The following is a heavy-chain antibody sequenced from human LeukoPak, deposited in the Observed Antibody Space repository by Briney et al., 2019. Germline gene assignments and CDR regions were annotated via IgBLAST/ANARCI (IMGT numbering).Heavy chain of an antibody. J-gene: IGHJ4*02. D-gene: IGHD4-17*01. CDR3: ARDRVGDYVDY. CDR1: GCTFSGYY. V-gene: IGHV1-2*02. Sequence: ASVKVSCKASGCTFSGYYMHWVRQAPGQGLAWMGWINPNSGGTNYAQKFQGRVTMTRDTSISTAYMELSRLRSDDTAVYYCARDRVGDYVDYWGQGTLVTVSS. CDR2: INPNSGGT.